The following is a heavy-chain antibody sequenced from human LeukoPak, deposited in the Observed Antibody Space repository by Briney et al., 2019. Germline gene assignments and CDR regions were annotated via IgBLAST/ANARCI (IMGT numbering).Heavy chain of an antibody. CDR3: ARHGRVRGVTPEPQGLDY. V-gene: IGHV4-39*01. Sequence: SETLSLTCTVSGGSISSSSYYWGWIRQPPGKELEWIGNIYYSGSTYYNPSLKSRVTISVDTSKNQFSLKLSSVTAADTAVYYCARHGRVRGVTPEPQGLDYWGQGTLVTVSS. J-gene: IGHJ4*02. CDR1: GGSISSSSYY. CDR2: IYYSGST. D-gene: IGHD3-10*01.